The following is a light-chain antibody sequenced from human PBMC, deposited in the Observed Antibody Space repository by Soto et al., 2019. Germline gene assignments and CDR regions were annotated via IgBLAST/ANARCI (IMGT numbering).Light chain of an antibody. CDR2: EGN. CDR1: SSEVGSYNL. V-gene: IGLV2-23*01. CDR3: CSYAGSSPWVL. J-gene: IGLJ2*01. Sequence: QSALTQPASVSGSPGQSITISCTGTSSEVGSYNLVSWYQQHPGKAPKLMIYEGNKRPSGVSNRFSGSKSGNTASLTISGLQAEDEADYYCCSYAGSSPWVLFGGGTKLTVL.